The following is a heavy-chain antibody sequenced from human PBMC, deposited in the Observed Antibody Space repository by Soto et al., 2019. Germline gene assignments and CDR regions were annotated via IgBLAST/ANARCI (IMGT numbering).Heavy chain of an antibody. J-gene: IGHJ4*02. Sequence: SETLSLTCAVYGGSFSGYYWSWIRQPPGKGLEWIGEINHSGSTNYNPSLKSRVTISVGTSKNQFSLKLSSVTAADTAVYYCTRHEGGAAADRPLDYWGQGTMVTVS. CDR2: INHSGST. V-gene: IGHV4-34*01. CDR3: TRHEGGAAADRPLDY. D-gene: IGHD6-13*01. CDR1: GGSFSGYY.